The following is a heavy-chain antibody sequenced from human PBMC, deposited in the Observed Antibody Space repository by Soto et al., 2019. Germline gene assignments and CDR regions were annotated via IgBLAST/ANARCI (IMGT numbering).Heavy chain of an antibody. CDR1: GFTFSSFW. Sequence: EVQLVESGGGLVQPGGSLRLSCAVSGFTFSSFWMHWVRQAPGEGLVGVSRINTDGSSTSYADSVKGRFTISRDNAKNTLYLQMKSLRVEDTAMYYCAKRGVDTFGLSYWGQGTLVTVSS. V-gene: IGHV3-74*01. J-gene: IGHJ4*02. CDR3: AKRGVDTFGLSY. D-gene: IGHD3-10*01. CDR2: INTDGSST.